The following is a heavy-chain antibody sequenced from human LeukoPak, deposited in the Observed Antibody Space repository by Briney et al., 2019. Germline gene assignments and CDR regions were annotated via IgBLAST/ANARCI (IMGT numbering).Heavy chain of an antibody. J-gene: IGHJ3*02. D-gene: IGHD3-10*01. V-gene: IGHV3-30*18. CDR3: AKGKDLYGALDI. CDR2: ISFDGTTK. Sequence: GGSLRLSCAASGFTVSTSVMHWVRQAPGKGLDWAAIISFDGTTKYYAGSVKGRFTISRDTSKNTLFLQMDSLRAEDTAVYYCAKGKDLYGALDIWGQGTMVTVSS. CDR1: GFTVSTSV.